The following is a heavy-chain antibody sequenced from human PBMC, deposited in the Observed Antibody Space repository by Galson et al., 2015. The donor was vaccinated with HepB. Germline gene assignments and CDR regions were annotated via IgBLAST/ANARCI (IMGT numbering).Heavy chain of an antibody. J-gene: IGHJ4*02. D-gene: IGHD6-19*01. CDR3: VRDGSAVAGSGNDAFDL. CDR2: ISTSSRYI. Sequence: SLRLSCAASGFTLSRFSMNWVRQAPGKGLEWVSTISTSSRYIFYADSVKGRFTISRDNAKNSVFLQMNSLRAEDTALYYCVRDGSAVAGSGNDAFDLWGQGTLVTVSS. CDR1: GFTLSRFS. V-gene: IGHV3-21*06.